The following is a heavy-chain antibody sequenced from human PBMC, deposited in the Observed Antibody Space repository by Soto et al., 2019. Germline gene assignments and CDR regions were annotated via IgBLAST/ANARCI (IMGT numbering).Heavy chain of an antibody. D-gene: IGHD3-10*01. V-gene: IGHV3-7*01. J-gene: IGHJ6*02. Sequence: LRLSCAASGFTFSSYWMSWVRQAPGKGLEWVANIKQDGSEKYYVDSVKGRFTISRDNAKNSLYLQMNSLRAEDTAVYYCAREGITMVRGAVYYYYGMDVWGQGTTVTVSS. CDR1: GFTFSSYW. CDR2: IKQDGSEK. CDR3: AREGITMVRGAVYYYYGMDV.